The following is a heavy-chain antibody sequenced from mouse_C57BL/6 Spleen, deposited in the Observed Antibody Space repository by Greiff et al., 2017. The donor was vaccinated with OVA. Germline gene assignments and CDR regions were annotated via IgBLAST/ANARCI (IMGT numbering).Heavy chain of an antibody. CDR1: GYTFTSYC. CDR2: IDPSDSYT. D-gene: IGHD1-3*01. V-gene: IGHV1-50*01. CDR3: ARKRDNNDYCEY. Sequence: QVQLQQPGAELVKPGASVTLSCKASGYTFTSYCMQWVKQRPGQGLEWIGEIDPSDSYTNYNQKFKGKATLTVDTSSTPAYLPLSSLTSEDSAVYCCARKRDNNDYCEYWGQGTTVTVST. J-gene: IGHJ2*01.